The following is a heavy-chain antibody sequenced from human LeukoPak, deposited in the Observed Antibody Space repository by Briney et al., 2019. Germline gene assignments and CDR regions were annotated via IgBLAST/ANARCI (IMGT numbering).Heavy chain of an antibody. J-gene: IGHJ4*02. CDR3: AREVAHYYDSSGYPLDY. Sequence: GGSLRLSCAASGFTFSSYSMNWVRQAPGKGLEWVSSNSSSSSYIYYADSVKGRFTISRDNAKNSLYLQMNSLRAEDTAVYYCAREVAHYYDSSGYPLDYWGQGTLVTVSS. CDR2: NSSSSSYI. D-gene: IGHD3-22*01. CDR1: GFTFSSYS. V-gene: IGHV3-21*01.